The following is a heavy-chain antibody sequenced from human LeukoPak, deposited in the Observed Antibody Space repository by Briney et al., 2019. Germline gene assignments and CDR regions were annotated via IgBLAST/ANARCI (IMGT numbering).Heavy chain of an antibody. CDR3: ARDSTTTAVDY. D-gene: IGHD4-11*01. V-gene: IGHV4-61*01. Sequence: SETLSLTCTVSGGSVSSGSYYWSWIRQPPGKGLVWIGYIYYSGSTNYNPSLKSRVTISVDTSKNQFSLKLSSVTAADTAVYYCARDSTTTAVDYWGQGTLVTVSS. CDR1: GGSVSSGSYY. J-gene: IGHJ4*02. CDR2: IYYSGST.